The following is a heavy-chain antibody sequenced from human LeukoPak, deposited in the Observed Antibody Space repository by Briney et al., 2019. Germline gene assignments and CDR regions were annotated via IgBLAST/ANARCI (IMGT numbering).Heavy chain of an antibody. J-gene: IGHJ4*02. CDR3: ARDLSVGAKPDLGFDY. Sequence: GGSLRLSCAASGFTFSSYNMNWVRQAPGKGLEWVSSISSSSTYIYYADSVKGRFTISRDNAKKSLHLQMNSLRAEDTAVYYCARDLSVGAKPDLGFDYWGQGTLVTVSS. D-gene: IGHD1-26*01. CDR2: ISSSSTYI. CDR1: GFTFSSYN. V-gene: IGHV3-21*01.